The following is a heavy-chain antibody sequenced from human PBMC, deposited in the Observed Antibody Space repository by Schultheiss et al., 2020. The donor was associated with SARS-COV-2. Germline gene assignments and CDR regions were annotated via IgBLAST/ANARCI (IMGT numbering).Heavy chain of an antibody. D-gene: IGHD3-10*01. CDR3: ARGGGNYQGSGSYYVPHHYYYYMDV. J-gene: IGHJ6*03. Sequence: SQTLSLTCNVSGGSISDYYWSWIRQTPGKGLEWIGRISDSGSTDYNPSLKSRVTMSVDTSKNQFSLKLSSVTAADTAVYYCARGGGNYQGSGSYYVPHHYYYYMDVWGKATTVTVSS. V-gene: IGHV4-4*07. CDR2: ISDSGST. CDR1: GGSISDYY.